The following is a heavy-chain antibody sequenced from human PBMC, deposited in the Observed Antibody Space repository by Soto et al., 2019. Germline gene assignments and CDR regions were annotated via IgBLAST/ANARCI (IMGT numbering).Heavy chain of an antibody. CDR2: IYTSGST. Sequence: SETLSLTCTVSGGSISSYYWSWIRQPAGKGLEWIGRIYTSGSTNYNPSLKSRVTMSVDTSKNQFSLKLSSVTAADTAVYYCASRSIAARRYGMDVWGQGTTVTVSS. J-gene: IGHJ6*02. V-gene: IGHV4-4*07. CDR1: GGSISSYY. CDR3: ASRSIAARRYGMDV. D-gene: IGHD6-6*01.